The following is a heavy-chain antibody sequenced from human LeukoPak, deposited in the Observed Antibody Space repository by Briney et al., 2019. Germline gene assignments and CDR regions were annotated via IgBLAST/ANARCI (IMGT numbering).Heavy chain of an antibody. CDR1: GFTFSSYW. V-gene: IGHV3-7*01. Sequence: GGSLRLSCAASGFTFSSYWMSWVRQAPGKGLEWVANIKQDGSEKCYVDSVKGRFTISRDNAKNSLYLQMNSLRAEDTAVYYCARDAQYYDFWSGYYYYMDVWGKGTTVTVSS. CDR2: IKQDGSEK. J-gene: IGHJ6*03. D-gene: IGHD3-3*01. CDR3: ARDAQYYDFWSGYYYYMDV.